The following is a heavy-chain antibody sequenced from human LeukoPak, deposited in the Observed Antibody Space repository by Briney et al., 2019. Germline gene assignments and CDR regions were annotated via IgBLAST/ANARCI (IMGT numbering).Heavy chain of an antibody. J-gene: IGHJ4*02. CDR1: GGSISSYY. D-gene: IGHD6-19*01. V-gene: IGHV4-59*01. CDR3: ARGSGWSGRGY. Sequence: ASETLSLTCTVSGGSISSYYWSWIRQPPGKGLEWIGYIYYSGSTNYNPSLKSRVTISVDTSKNQFSLRLNSVTTADTAVYFCARGSGWSGRGYWGQGTLVTVSS. CDR2: IYYSGST.